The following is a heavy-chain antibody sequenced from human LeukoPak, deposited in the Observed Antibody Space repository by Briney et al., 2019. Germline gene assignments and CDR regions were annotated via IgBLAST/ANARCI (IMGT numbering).Heavy chain of an antibody. CDR2: IYYSGST. Sequence: SETLSLTCTVSGGSTSSSSYYWGWIRQPPGKGLEWIGSIYYSGSTYYNPSLKSRVTISVDTSKNQFSLKLSSVTAADTAVYYCARHRMYYYDSSGRGVADAFDIWGQGTMVTVSS. D-gene: IGHD3-22*01. CDR1: GGSTSSSSYY. V-gene: IGHV4-39*01. CDR3: ARHRMYYYDSSGRGVADAFDI. J-gene: IGHJ3*02.